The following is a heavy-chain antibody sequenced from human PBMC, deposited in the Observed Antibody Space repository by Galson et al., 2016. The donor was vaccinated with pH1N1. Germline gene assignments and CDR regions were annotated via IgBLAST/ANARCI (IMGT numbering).Heavy chain of an antibody. Sequence: PALVKPTQTLTLTCTFSGFSLSTSGMCASWVRQPPGKALEWLALIDWVDEKYYSTSLKTRLTISKDTSKNQVVLTMTNMYPVDTATYYCARFTYVDYTTYFDYRGQGTLVTVSS. CDR1: GFSLSTSGMC. CDR2: IDWVDEK. J-gene: IGHJ4*02. D-gene: IGHD4-17*01. CDR3: ARFTYVDYTTYFDY. V-gene: IGHV2-70*20.